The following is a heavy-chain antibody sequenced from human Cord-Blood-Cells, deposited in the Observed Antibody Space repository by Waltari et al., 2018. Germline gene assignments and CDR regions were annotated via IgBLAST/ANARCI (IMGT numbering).Heavy chain of an antibody. Sequence: QVQLVQSGAEVKKPGSSVKVSCKAAGGTFSSYAISWVRPAPGQGLEWMGGIIPIFGTANNAQKCQGRVTITADKSTSTAYMELSSLRSEDTAVYYCARSSQLLYSSHQNLYYFDYWGQGTLVTVSS. D-gene: IGHD6-13*01. V-gene: IGHV1-69*06. CDR2: IIPIFGTA. CDR3: ARSSQLLYSSHQNLYYFDY. CDR1: GGTFSSYA. J-gene: IGHJ4*02.